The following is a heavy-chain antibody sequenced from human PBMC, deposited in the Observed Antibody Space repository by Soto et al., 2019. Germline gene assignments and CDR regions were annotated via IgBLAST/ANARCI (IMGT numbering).Heavy chain of an antibody. CDR1: GGSVSSVYHY. Sequence: PSETRSLTCAVSGGSVSSVYHYWSWILQPPGKGLEWIAYMLYTGTTYYNPYLNNRVTISVDTSKNMFYLRLSAVTAADTAVYYCARGRGYGFGIDYWGQGIVVTVSS. CDR3: ARGRGYGFGIDY. V-gene: IGHV4-30-4*01. CDR2: MLYTGTT. D-gene: IGHD5-18*01. J-gene: IGHJ4*02.